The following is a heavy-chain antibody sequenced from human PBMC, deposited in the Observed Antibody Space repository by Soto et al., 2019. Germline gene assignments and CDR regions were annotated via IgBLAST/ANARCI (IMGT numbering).Heavy chain of an antibody. D-gene: IGHD3-16*01. CDR3: ARDLPNMPGEAL. Sequence: GVPLRLSCGASGFTFSNVWINWIRQAPGKGLEWVGRIKSKTDGGTTDFAAPVKGRFAISRDDSKNMVYLQMNSLKTEDTAVYYCARDLPNMPGEALWGQGTLVTVSS. V-gene: IGHV3-15*07. CDR2: IKSKTDGGTT. CDR1: GFTFSNVW. J-gene: IGHJ4*02.